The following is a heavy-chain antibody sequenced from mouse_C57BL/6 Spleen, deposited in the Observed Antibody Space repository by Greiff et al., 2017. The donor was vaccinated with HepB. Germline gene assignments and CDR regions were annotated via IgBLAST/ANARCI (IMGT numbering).Heavy chain of an antibody. CDR1: GFTFSSYA. V-gene: IGHV5-9-1*02. J-gene: IGHJ1*03. CDR2: ISSGGDYI. CDR3: TRDGGSMVTRYFDV. D-gene: IGHD2-2*01. Sequence: EVKLMESGEGLVKPGGSLKLSCAASGFTFSSYAMSWVRQTPEKRLEWVAYISSGGDYIYYADTVKGRFTISRDNARNTLYLQMSSLKSEDTAMYYCTRDGGSMVTRYFDVWGTGTTVTVSS.